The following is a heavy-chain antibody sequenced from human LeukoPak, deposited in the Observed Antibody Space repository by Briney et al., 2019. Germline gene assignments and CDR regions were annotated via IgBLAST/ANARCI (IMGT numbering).Heavy chain of an antibody. D-gene: IGHD1-14*01. J-gene: IGHJ3*02. V-gene: IGHV3-53*01. CDR2: IYNDGSA. Sequence: QPGGSLRLSCAASDFIVRSIYMTWVRQAPGKGLEWGSVIYNDGSAYYADSVRGRFTISRDTSKNTAYLQMNSLRAEDTAVYYCAIRGGPGSLDAFDIWGQGTMVTVSS. CDR1: DFIVRSIY. CDR3: AIRGGPGSLDAFDI.